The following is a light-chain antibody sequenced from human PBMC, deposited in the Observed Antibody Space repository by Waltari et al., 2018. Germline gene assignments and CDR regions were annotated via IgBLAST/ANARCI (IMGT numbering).Light chain of an antibody. CDR2: GAS. CDR1: QTISNN. CDR3: QHTLA. J-gene: IGKJ3*01. V-gene: IGKV1-39*01. Sequence: DIQMTQSPSSLSASVGDGVTITCRTSQTISNNLNWYQQKPGEAPKLLIYGASNLQSGVSSRFSGSGSGTDFTLTISSLQPEDFATYYCQHTLAFGPGTKVDIK.